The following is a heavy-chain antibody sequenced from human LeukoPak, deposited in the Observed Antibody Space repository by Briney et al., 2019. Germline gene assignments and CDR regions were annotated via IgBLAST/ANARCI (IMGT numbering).Heavy chain of an antibody. V-gene: IGHV1-3*01. J-gene: IGHJ4*02. CDR3: ARVYDFWSGYPDY. CDR1: GYTFTSYA. D-gene: IGHD3-3*01. CDR2: INAGNGNT. Sequence: ASVKVSCKASGYTFTSYAMHWVRQAPGQRLEWMGWINAGNGNTKYSQKFQGRATITRDTSASTAYMELSSLRSDDTAVYYCARVYDFWSGYPDYWGQGTLVTVSS.